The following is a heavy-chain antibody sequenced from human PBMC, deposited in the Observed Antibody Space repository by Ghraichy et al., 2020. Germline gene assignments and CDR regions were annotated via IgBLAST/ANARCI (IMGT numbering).Heavy chain of an antibody. V-gene: IGHV3-30*18. D-gene: IGHD2-15*01. CDR3: AKHLFPNDRDSLGSSGYFDY. Sequence: GESLNISCAASGFTFSSYAMHWVRQAPGKGLEWVTVVSHDGRNKYYADYVNGRFTISRDNSSKILSLQLNNVGPEDAGLYNCAKHLFPNDRDSLGSSGYFDYWGRGVLVTVSS. CDR1: GFTFSSYA. CDR2: VSHDGRNK. J-gene: IGHJ4*02.